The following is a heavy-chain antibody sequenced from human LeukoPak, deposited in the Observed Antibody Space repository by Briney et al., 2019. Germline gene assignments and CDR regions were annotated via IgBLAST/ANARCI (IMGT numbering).Heavy chain of an antibody. CDR2: IYPGDSDT. D-gene: IGHD3-10*01. Sequence: GESLKISCKGSGYSFTTYWIGWVRQMPGKGLEWMGIIYPGDSDTRYSPSFQGQVTISADKSISTAYLQWSSLKASDTAMYYCARQPSYYGSGSYYNYYAFDIWGQGTMVTVSS. CDR3: ARQPSYYGSGSYYNYYAFDI. V-gene: IGHV5-51*01. CDR1: GYSFTTYW. J-gene: IGHJ3*02.